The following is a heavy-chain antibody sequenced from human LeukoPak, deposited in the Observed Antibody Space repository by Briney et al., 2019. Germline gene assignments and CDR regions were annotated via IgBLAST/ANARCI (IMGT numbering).Heavy chain of an antibody. CDR2: INRDGTEK. Sequence: PGGSLRLSCATSGFNFSDSRMTWVRQAPGKGLQWVAYINRDGTEKHFLDSVEGRFIISRDNAKKSLYLQMSSLRPQDTAVYFCVRGDWYFEAWGQGTLVTVSS. CDR1: GFNFSDSR. J-gene: IGHJ4*02. CDR3: VRGDWYFEA. V-gene: IGHV3-7*04. D-gene: IGHD2-21*01.